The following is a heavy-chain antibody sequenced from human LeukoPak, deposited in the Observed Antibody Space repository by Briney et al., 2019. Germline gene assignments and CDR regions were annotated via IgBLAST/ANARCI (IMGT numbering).Heavy chain of an antibody. CDR3: ARYKAVAGTANWLDP. J-gene: IGHJ5*02. Sequence: PSETLSLTCAVYGGSFSGYYWSWTRQPPGKGLEWIGEINHSGSTNYNPSLKSRVTISVDTSKNQFSLKLSSVTAADTAVYYCARYKAVAGTANWLDPWGQGTLVTVSS. CDR1: GGSFSGYY. V-gene: IGHV4-34*01. CDR2: INHSGST. D-gene: IGHD6-19*01.